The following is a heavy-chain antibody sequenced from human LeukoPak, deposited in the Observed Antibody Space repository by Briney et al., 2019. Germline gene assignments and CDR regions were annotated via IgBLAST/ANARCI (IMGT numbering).Heavy chain of an antibody. Sequence: SVKVSCKASGGTFSSYAISWVRQAPGQGLEWMGGIIPIFGTANYAQKFQGRVTITADESTSTAYMELSSLRSEDTAVYYCARGGQWELLTGFDYWGQGTLVTVSS. V-gene: IGHV1-69*13. D-gene: IGHD1-26*01. CDR3: ARGGQWELLTGFDY. CDR1: GGTFSSYA. J-gene: IGHJ4*02. CDR2: IIPIFGTA.